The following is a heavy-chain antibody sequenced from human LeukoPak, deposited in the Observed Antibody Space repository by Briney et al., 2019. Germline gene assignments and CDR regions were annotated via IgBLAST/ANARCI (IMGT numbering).Heavy chain of an antibody. CDR3: ARGLPHRLLNYYYYMDV. CDR1: GYTFTSYD. J-gene: IGHJ6*03. Sequence: ASVKVSCKASGYTFTSYDINWVRQATGQGLEWMGWMNPNSGNTGYAQKFQGRVTMTRNTSISTAYMELSSLRSEDTAVYYCARGLPHRLLNYYYYMDVWGKGTTVTISS. CDR2: MNPNSGNT. V-gene: IGHV1-8*01. D-gene: IGHD3-10*01.